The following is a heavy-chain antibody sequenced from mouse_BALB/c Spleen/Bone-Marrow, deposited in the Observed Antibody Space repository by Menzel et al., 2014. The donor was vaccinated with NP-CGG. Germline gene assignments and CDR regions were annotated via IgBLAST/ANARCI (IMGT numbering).Heavy chain of an antibody. Sequence: EVKLMESGGDLVKPGGSLKLSCAASGFTFSSYGMSWVRQTPDKRLEWVATISSGGSYTYYPDSVKGRFTISRVNAKNTLYLQMSSLKSEDTAMYYCARLGRDYFDYWGQGTTLTVSS. CDR2: ISSGGSYT. CDR3: ARLGRDYFDY. V-gene: IGHV5-6*01. J-gene: IGHJ2*01. CDR1: GFTFSSYG. D-gene: IGHD4-1*01.